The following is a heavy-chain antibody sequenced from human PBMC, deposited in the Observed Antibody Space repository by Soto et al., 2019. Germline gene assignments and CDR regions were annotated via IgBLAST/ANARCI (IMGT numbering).Heavy chain of an antibody. V-gene: IGHV1-18*01. CDR1: GYTFTNFG. Sequence: QGQLVQSGAEVKKPGASVKVSCKASGYTFTNFGISWVRQAPGQGLEWMGGISADNGNTNYAQNFQGRVTMTTATSTSTAYMELTSLRTDDTAVYYCARGGTPIDHWGQGTLVTVSP. J-gene: IGHJ4*02. D-gene: IGHD3-16*01. CDR3: ARGGTPIDH. CDR2: ISADNGNT.